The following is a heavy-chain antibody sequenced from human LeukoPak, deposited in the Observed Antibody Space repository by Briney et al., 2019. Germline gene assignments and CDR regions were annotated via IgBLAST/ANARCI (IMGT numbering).Heavy chain of an antibody. D-gene: IGHD3-3*02. J-gene: IGHJ3*02. Sequence: PGGSLRLSCAASGFSFSTNPMSWVRQAPGKGLEWVSAISPDKTYYADSVKGRLTISRDNYKNTVDLHMNSPRAEDTATYCCVKEHVDRAFTRSFEIWGQGIVVTVSS. V-gene: IGHV3-23*01. CDR1: GFSFSTNP. CDR3: VKEHVDRAFTRSFEI. CDR2: ISPDKT.